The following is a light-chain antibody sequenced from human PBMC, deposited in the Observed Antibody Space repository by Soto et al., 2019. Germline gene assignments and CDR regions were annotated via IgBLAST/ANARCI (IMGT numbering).Light chain of an antibody. CDR3: SSYTTSSTPRVV. Sequence: QSALTQPASVSGSPGQSITISCTGTSSHVGGYNYVSWYQQHPGKAPKLMIYAVSNRPSGVSNRFSGSKSGNTASLTISGLQAEDEADYYCSSYTTSSTPRVVFGGGTQLTVL. V-gene: IGLV2-14*01. CDR1: SSHVGGYNY. J-gene: IGLJ2*01. CDR2: AVS.